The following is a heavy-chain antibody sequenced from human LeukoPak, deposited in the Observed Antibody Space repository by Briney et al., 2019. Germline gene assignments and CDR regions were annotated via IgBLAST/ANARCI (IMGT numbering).Heavy chain of an antibody. J-gene: IGHJ4*02. CDR3: ARDVYYDFWSGYYNFDY. CDR1: GGTFSSYA. V-gene: IGHV1-69*04. Sequence: SVKVSCKASGGTFSSYAISWVRQAPGQGLEWMGRIIPILGIANYAQKFQGRVTITADKSTSTAYMELSSLRSEDTAVYYCARDVYYDFWSGYYNFDYWGQGTLVTVSS. CDR2: IIPILGIA. D-gene: IGHD3-3*01.